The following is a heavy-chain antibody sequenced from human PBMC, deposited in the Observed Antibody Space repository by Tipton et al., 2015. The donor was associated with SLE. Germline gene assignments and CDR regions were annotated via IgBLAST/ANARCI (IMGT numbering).Heavy chain of an antibody. J-gene: IGHJ3*02. Sequence: TLSLTCTVSGGSISSGGYHWGWIRQPPGKGLEWIGSVYYSGSTYYNPSLKSRVTISVDTSRNQFSLKLSSVTAADTAVYYCATRGYDFWSGYYSQGAFDIWGQGTMVTVSS. CDR1: GGSISSGGYH. CDR2: VYYSGST. CDR3: ATRGYDFWSGYYSQGAFDI. V-gene: IGHV4-39*01. D-gene: IGHD3-3*01.